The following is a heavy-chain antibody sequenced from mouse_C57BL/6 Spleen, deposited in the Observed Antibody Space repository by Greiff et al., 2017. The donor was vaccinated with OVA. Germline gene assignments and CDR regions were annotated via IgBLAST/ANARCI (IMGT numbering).Heavy chain of an antibody. Sequence: EVKLMESGGGLVQPGGSLSLSCAASGFTFTDYYMSWVRQPPGKALEWMGFIRHKANGYTTEYSASVKGRFTISRDNSQSILYLQMNALRAEDSATYYCARSSYGAKDYWGQGTSVTVSS. CDR1: GFTFTDYY. V-gene: IGHV7-3*01. J-gene: IGHJ4*01. CDR2: IRHKANGYTT. CDR3: ARSSYGAKDY. D-gene: IGHD1-1*01.